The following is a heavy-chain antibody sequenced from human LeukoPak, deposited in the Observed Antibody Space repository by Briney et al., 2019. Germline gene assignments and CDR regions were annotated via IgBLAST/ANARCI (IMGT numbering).Heavy chain of an antibody. Sequence: SVKVSCKASGGTFSSYAISWVRQAPGQGLEWMGGIIPIFGTANYAQKFQGRVTMTRDMSTSTVYMELGSLRSEDTAVYYCARGPHKRTYDRDNWFDPWGQGTLVTVSS. CDR3: ARGPHKRTYDRDNWFDP. D-gene: IGHD3-3*01. CDR2: IIPIFGTA. CDR1: GGTFSSYA. V-gene: IGHV1-69*05. J-gene: IGHJ5*02.